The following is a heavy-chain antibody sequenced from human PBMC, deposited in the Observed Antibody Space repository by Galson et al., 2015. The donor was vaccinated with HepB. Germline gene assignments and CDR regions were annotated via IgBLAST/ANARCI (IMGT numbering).Heavy chain of an antibody. CDR2: ISSSGSTI. V-gene: IGHV3-48*03. D-gene: IGHD6-13*01. Sequence: SLRVSGAASGFTFSSYEMNWVRQAPGKGLEGVSYISSSGSTIYYADSVKGRFTISRDNAKNSLYLQTNSLRAEDTAVYYCARVPPAAGGYFDLWGRGTLVTVSS. CDR1: GFTFSSYE. CDR3: ARVPPAAGGYFDL. J-gene: IGHJ2*01.